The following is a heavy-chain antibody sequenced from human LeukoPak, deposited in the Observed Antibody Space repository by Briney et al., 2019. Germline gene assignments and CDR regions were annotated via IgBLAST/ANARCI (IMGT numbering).Heavy chain of an antibody. CDR2: IKQDGSEK. Sequence: PGGSLTLSCAASGFTFSSYWMSWVRQAPGKGLEWVANIKQDGSEKYYVDSVKGRFTISRDNAKNSLYLQMNSLRAEDTAVYYCSFPYYYDKGAFDIWGQGTMVTVSS. V-gene: IGHV3-7*01. D-gene: IGHD3-22*01. J-gene: IGHJ3*02. CDR3: SFPYYYDKGAFDI. CDR1: GFTFSSYW.